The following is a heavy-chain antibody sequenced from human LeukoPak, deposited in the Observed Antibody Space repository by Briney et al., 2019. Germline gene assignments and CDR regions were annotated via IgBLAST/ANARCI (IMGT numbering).Heavy chain of an antibody. CDR2: IYHSGTT. Sequence: SSETLSLTCAVSGYSISSGYYWGWIRQPPGKGLEWIGSIYHSGTTYYNPSLKSRVTISVDTSKNQFSLKLSSVTAADTAVYYCARNRDYGDHDYWGQGTLVTVSS. D-gene: IGHD4-17*01. V-gene: IGHV4-38-2*01. CDR3: ARNRDYGDHDY. J-gene: IGHJ4*02. CDR1: GYSISSGYY.